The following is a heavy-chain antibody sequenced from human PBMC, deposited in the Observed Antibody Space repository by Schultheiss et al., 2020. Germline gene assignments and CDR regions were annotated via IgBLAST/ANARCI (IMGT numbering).Heavy chain of an antibody. D-gene: IGHD4-23*01. CDR1: DGSISSHY. J-gene: IGHJ4*02. Sequence: SQTLSLTCSVSDGSISSHYWSWIRQPPGKGLEWIGYIYYSGSTNYNPSLKSRVTISVDTSKNQFSLKLSSVTAADTAVYYCARQAGTVVTRAWYFDYWGQGTLVTVSS. CDR3: ARQAGTVVTRAWYFDY. CDR2: IYYSGST. V-gene: IGHV4-59*08.